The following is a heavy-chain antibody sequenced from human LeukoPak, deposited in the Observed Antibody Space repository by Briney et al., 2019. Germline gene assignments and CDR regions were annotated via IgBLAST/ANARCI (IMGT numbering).Heavy chain of an antibody. J-gene: IGHJ5*02. CDR3: ARGTDTAMMSRGNWLDP. D-gene: IGHD5-18*01. CDR1: GGSISSYY. CDR2: IYYSGST. Sequence: ASETLSLTCTVSGGSISSYYWSWIRQPPGKGLEWIGYIYYSGSTNYNPSLKSRVTISVDTSKNQFSLKLSSVTAADTAVYYCARGTDTAMMSRGNWLDPWGQGTLVTVSS. V-gene: IGHV4-59*01.